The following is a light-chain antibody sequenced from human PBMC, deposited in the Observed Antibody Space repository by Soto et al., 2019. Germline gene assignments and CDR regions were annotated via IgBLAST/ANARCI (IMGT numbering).Light chain of an antibody. V-gene: IGKV3-11*01. CDR2: DAS. Sequence: EIVLTQSPATLSLPPGERATLSCRASQGVSSYLAWYQQKPGQAPRLLIYDASNRATGIPARFSGSGSGTDFTLTISSLEPEDFAVYYCQQWRTFGPGTKVDIK. CDR3: QQWRT. J-gene: IGKJ3*01. CDR1: QGVSSY.